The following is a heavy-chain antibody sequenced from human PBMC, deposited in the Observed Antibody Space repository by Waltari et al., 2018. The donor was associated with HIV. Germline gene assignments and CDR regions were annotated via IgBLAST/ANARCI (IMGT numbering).Heavy chain of an antibody. J-gene: IGHJ6*02. Sequence: VQLVQSGAEVKKTGSSVRVSCKASGDTFSSYTINWVRQAPGQGLEWMGRIIPILDLSNSAQKFQDRVTIMADKSTNTAYMDLSSLTSEDTAVYYCARGKGYYGMDVWGQGTTVTVSS. CDR1: GDTFSSYT. CDR3: ARGKGYYGMDV. CDR2: IIPILDLS. V-gene: IGHV1-69*02.